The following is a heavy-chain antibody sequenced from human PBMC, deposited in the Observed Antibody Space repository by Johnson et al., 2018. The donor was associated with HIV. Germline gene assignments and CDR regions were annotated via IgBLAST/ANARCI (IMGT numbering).Heavy chain of an antibody. CDR3: ARDPLAYDYCWSGSRHAFDI. CDR2: IKEDGSEQ. V-gene: IGHV3-7*01. CDR1: GFTFSSHW. Sequence: MQLVESGGALVQPGGSLRLSCAASGFTFSSHWMNWVRQAPGKGLEWVANIKEDGSEQKYVDSVKGRFTISRDNAKNSLYLQMNSLRGEDTAVYYCARDPLAYDYCWSGSRHAFDIWGQGTKVTVSS. J-gene: IGHJ3*02. D-gene: IGHD3-3*01.